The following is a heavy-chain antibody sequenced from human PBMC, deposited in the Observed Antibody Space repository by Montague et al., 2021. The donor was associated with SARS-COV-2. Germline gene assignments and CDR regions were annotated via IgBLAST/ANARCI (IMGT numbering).Heavy chain of an antibody. CDR2: ISGSGGST. J-gene: IGHJ6*02. V-gene: IGHV3-23*01. D-gene: IGHD6-13*01. CDR3: ARAAAGYYYYGMDV. CDR1: GFTLSSYA. Sequence: SLRLSCAASGFTLSSYAMSWVRQAPGKGLEWVSAISGSGGSTYYADSVKGRFTISRDNSKNTLYLQMDSLRAEDTAVYYCARAAAGYYYYGMDVWGQGTTVTVSS.